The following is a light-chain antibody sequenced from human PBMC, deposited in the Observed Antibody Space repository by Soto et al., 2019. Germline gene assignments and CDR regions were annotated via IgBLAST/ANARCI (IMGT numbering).Light chain of an antibody. CDR2: ASS. CDR1: QRVSSN. Sequence: EIVMTQSPATLSVSPGERATLSCSASQRVSSNLAWYQQKPGQAPRLLIYASSAEATGIPARFSGSGSGTEFTLTISSLQYEDFEVYYCQHDNDRRTFGQGTKVEIK. CDR3: QHDNDRRT. V-gene: IGKV3-15*01. J-gene: IGKJ1*01.